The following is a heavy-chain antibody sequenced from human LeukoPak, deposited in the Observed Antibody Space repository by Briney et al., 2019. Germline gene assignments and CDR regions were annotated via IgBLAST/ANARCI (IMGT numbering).Heavy chain of an antibody. CDR3: ARQRRSGCLDY. CDR1: RFTLSIYW. CDR2: IKQDGSET. Sequence: GGSLRLSCAASRFTLSIYWMSWVRQAPGKGLEWVANIKQDGSETYYVDSVKGRFTISRDNAKNSLSLQMNSLRAEDTAVYYCARQRRSGCLDYWGQGTLVTVSS. D-gene: IGHD6-19*01. J-gene: IGHJ4*02. V-gene: IGHV3-7*01.